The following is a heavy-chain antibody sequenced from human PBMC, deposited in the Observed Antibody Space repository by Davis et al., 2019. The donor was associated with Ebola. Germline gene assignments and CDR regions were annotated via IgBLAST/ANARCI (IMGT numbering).Heavy chain of an antibody. V-gene: IGHV3-30-3*01. CDR3: AKEAYYYDSSFDY. Sequence: GESLKISCAASGFTFSSYAMHWVRQAPGKGLEWVAVISYDGSNKYYADSVKGRFTISRDNSKNTLYLQMNSLRAEDTAVYYCAKEAYYYDSSFDYWGQGTLVTVSS. CDR1: GFTFSSYA. CDR2: ISYDGSNK. J-gene: IGHJ4*02. D-gene: IGHD3-22*01.